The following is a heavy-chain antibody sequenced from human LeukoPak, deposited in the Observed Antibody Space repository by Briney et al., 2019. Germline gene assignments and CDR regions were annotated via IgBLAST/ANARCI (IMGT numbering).Heavy chain of an antibody. D-gene: IGHD3-22*01. CDR3: ARGLYYYDSSGYLDDAFDI. V-gene: IGHV4-34*01. CDR1: GGSFSGYY. J-gene: IGHJ3*02. Sequence: SETLSLTCAVYGGSFSGYYWSWIRQPPGKGLEWIGEINHSGSTNYNPSLKSRVTISVDTSKNQFSLKLSSVTAADTAVYYCARGLYYYDSSGYLDDAFDIWGQGTMVTASS. CDR2: INHSGST.